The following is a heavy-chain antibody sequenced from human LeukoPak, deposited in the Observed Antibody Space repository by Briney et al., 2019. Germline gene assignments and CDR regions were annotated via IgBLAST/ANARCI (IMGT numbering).Heavy chain of an antibody. J-gene: IGHJ4*02. Sequence: GGSLRLSCAASGSTFSTYWMSWVRRAPGKGLEWVAVISYDGSNKYYADSVKGRFTISRDNSKNTLYLQMNSLRAEDTAVYYCAKDRWPSDYYYDSSGEWDYWGQGTLVTVSS. CDR2: ISYDGSNK. D-gene: IGHD3-22*01. V-gene: IGHV3-30*18. CDR1: GSTFSTYW. CDR3: AKDRWPSDYYYDSSGEWDY.